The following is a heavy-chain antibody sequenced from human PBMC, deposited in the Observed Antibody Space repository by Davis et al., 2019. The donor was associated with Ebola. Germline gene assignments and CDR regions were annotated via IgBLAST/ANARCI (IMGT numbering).Heavy chain of an antibody. CDR3: ARDCSSTSCQIYGMDV. V-gene: IGHV4-34*01. CDR2: INHSGST. D-gene: IGHD2-2*01. J-gene: IGHJ6*02. CDR1: GGSFSGYY. Sequence: PSETLSLTCAVYGGSFSGYYWSWIRQPPGKGLEWIGEINHSGSTNYNPSLKSRVTISVDTSKNQFSLKLSSVTAADTAVYYCARDCSSTSCQIYGMDVWGQGTTVTVSS.